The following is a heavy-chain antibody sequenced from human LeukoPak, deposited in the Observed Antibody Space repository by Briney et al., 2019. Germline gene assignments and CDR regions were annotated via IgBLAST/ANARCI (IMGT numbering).Heavy chain of an antibody. CDR3: ARDLRPFSGYDNLAFDI. Sequence: GGSLRLSCAASGFTFSSYAMHWVRQAPGKGLEWVAVISYDGRNKYYADSVKGRFTISRDNAKNSLYLQMNSLRAEDTAVYYCARDLRPFSGYDNLAFDIWGQGTMVTVSS. J-gene: IGHJ3*02. V-gene: IGHV3-30*04. CDR1: GFTFSSYA. CDR2: ISYDGRNK. D-gene: IGHD5-12*01.